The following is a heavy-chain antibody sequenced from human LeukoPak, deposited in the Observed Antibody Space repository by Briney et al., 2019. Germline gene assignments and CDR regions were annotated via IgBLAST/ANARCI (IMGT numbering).Heavy chain of an antibody. V-gene: IGHV4-59*01. CDR3: ARAAGYRYYFDY. J-gene: IGHJ4*02. CDR1: GGSISSYY. Sequence: PSETLSLTCTVSGGSISSYYWSWIRQPPGKGLEWIGYIYYSGSTNYNPSLKSRVTISVDTSKNQFSLKLSSVTAADTAVYYCARAAGYRYYFDYWGQGTLVTVSS. CDR2: IYYSGST. D-gene: IGHD3-9*01.